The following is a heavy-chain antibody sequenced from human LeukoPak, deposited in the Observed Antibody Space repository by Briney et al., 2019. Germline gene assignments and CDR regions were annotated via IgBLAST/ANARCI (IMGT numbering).Heavy chain of an antibody. CDR2: ISVSGDNT. V-gene: IGHV3-23*01. CDR1: GFTFSSHA. J-gene: IGHJ4*02. CDR3: AKGAYDYIEMGYFDS. Sequence: GGSLRLSCAASGFTFSSHAMSWVRQAPGKGLEWVSAISVSGDNTYYADSVKGRFTISRDNSKNTLFLQMNSLRAEDTAIYYCAKGAYDYIEMGYFDSWGQGTLVTVSS. D-gene: IGHD5-12*01.